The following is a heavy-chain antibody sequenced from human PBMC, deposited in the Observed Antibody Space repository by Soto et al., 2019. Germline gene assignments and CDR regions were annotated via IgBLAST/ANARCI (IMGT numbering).Heavy chain of an antibody. CDR2: IFHNGNT. J-gene: IGHJ3*01. V-gene: IGHV4-59*01. D-gene: IGHD4-17*01. Sequence: QVQLLASGPGLVKPSETLSLTCTVSGNSISDYYWSWIRQPPGKGLEWIGYIFHNGNTNYNPSLKRRVTMSVDTSKNQFSLRLSSVTAADTALYYCARDVGGTVTLEAAFDFGGQETMVTVS. CDR3: ARDVGGTVTLEAAFDF. CDR1: GNSISDYY.